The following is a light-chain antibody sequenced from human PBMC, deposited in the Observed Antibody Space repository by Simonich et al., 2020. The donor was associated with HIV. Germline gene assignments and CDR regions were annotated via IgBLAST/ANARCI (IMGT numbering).Light chain of an antibody. CDR3: QQSYSTPIT. J-gene: IGKJ5*01. Sequence: DIQMTQSPSTLSASVGDRVTITCRASQSISSWLAWYQQKPGKAPKLLIYAASSLQSGFPSRFSGSGSGTDFTLTISSLQPEDFATYSCQQSYSTPITFGQGTRLEIK. V-gene: IGKV1-39*01. CDR2: AAS. CDR1: QSISSW.